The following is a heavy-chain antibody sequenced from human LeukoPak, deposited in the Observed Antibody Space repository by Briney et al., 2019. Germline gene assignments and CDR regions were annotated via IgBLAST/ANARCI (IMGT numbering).Heavy chain of an antibody. CDR3: ARDPYSGSYGNYYYYFMDV. J-gene: IGHJ6*03. CDR2: IKQDGSEK. V-gene: IGHV3-7*01. Sequence: GGSLRLSCAASGFTFSSYWMSWVRQAPGKGLEWVANIKQDGSEKYYVDSVKGRFTISRDNAKNSLYLQMNSLRAEDTAVYYCARDPYSGSYGNYYYYFMDVWGRGTTVTISS. CDR1: GFTFSSYW. D-gene: IGHD1-26*01.